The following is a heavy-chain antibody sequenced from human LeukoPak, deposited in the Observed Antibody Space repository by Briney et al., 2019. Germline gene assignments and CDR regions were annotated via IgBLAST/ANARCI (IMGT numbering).Heavy chain of an antibody. J-gene: IGHJ4*02. CDR2: AKNKAQRYTT. CDR1: GFTFSDHD. Sequence: GGSLRLSCAASGFTFSDHDMDWVRQAPGKGLEWIGRAKNKAQRYTTEYAASVSGRFTIAREDPKSTLSLQMNSLKSEDTAVYYCAGWLSGAPRDWGQGTLVTVSS. CDR3: AGWLSGAPRD. D-gene: IGHD6-19*01. V-gene: IGHV3-72*01.